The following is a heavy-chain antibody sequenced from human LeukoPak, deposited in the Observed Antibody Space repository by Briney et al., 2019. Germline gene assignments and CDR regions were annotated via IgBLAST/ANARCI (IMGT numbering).Heavy chain of an antibody. J-gene: IGHJ3*02. Sequence: PSETLSLTCTVSGGSISSYYWSWIRQPPGKGLEWIGYIYYSGSTNYNPSLKSRVTISVDTSKNQFSLKLSSVTAADTAVYYCARRYCSGVSCYDAFDIWGQGTLVTVSS. CDR3: ARRYCSGVSCYDAFDI. D-gene: IGHD2-15*01. V-gene: IGHV4-59*08. CDR1: GGSISSYY. CDR2: IYYSGST.